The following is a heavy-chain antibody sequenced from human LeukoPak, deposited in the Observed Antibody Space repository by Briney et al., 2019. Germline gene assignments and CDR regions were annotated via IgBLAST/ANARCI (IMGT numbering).Heavy chain of an antibody. J-gene: IGHJ3*02. CDR2: IYHSGST. V-gene: IGHV4-4*02. D-gene: IGHD2-2*01. CDR3: ARLLPGAGRGAFDI. CDR1: GGSISSSNW. Sequence: SETLSLTCAVSGGSISSSNWWSWVRQPPGKGLEWIGEIYHSGSTNYNPSLKSRVSISIDTSKIQFSLKMNSVTAADTAVYYCARLLPGAGRGAFDIWGQGTMVTVSS.